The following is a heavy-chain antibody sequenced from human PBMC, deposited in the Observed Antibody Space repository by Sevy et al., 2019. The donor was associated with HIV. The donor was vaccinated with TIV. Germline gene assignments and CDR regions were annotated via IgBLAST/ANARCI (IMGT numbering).Heavy chain of an antibody. CDR1: GFSISNNY. Sequence: GGSLRLSCAASGFSISNNYTAWVRQAPGKGLEWVSVMYSGGSPYYADSVKGRFALSRDMSKNTVYLQMYSLRAEDTAVYYCARGYCGGGSCTAFDPWGQGTPVTVSS. CDR3: ARGYCGGGSCTAFDP. J-gene: IGHJ5*02. CDR2: MYSGGSP. V-gene: IGHV3-53*01. D-gene: IGHD2-15*01.